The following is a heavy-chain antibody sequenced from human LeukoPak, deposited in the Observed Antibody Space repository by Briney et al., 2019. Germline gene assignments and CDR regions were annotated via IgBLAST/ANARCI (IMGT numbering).Heavy chain of an antibody. CDR2: IYHSGST. J-gene: IGHJ5*02. V-gene: IGHV4-38-2*02. CDR1: GYSISSGYY. D-gene: IGHD6-13*01. CDR3: AKTDVGYSSSWYRWFDP. Sequence: SETLSLTCTVSGYSISSGYYWGWIRQPPGKGLEWIGSIYHSGSTYYNPSLKSRVTISVDTSKNQFSLKLSSVTAADTAVYYCAKTDVGYSSSWYRWFDPWGQGTLVTVSS.